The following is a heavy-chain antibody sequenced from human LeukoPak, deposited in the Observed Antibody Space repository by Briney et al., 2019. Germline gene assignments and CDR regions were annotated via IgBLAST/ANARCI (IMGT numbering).Heavy chain of an antibody. CDR3: AREAYCGGDCYSGFDY. CDR2: IYDSGST. J-gene: IGHJ4*02. Sequence: SETLSLTCTVSGGSISSYFWSWIRQPPGKGLEWIGYIYDSGSTNYNPSLKSRVTISVDTSKNRFSLKLSSVTAADTAVYYCAREAYCGGDCYSGFDYWGQGTLVTVSS. D-gene: IGHD2-21*02. CDR1: GGSISSYF. V-gene: IGHV4-59*01.